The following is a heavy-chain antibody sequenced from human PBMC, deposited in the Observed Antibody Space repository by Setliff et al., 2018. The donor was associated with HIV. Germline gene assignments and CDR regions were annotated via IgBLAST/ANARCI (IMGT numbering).Heavy chain of an antibody. CDR1: TNTFLNYG. D-gene: IGHD2-8*02. J-gene: IGHJ4*02. V-gene: IGHV1-18*01. CDR2: ICVHNDNS. CDR3: ARDVGYCTATSCQTGFDY. Sequence: ASVKVSCKASTNTFLNYGISWVRQAPGQGLEWMGWICVHNDNSNYAQRFRDRVTMTTDIPTSTAYMELRGLRSDDTAVYYCARDVGYCTATSCQTGFDYWGQGTLVTVSS.